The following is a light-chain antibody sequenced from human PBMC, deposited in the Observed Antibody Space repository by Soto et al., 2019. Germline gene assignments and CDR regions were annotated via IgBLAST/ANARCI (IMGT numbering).Light chain of an antibody. Sequence: DIQMTQSPSTLSASVGDRVTITCRASQGINTWLAWYQQKPGKAPKLLIYKASSLESGVPSRFSGSGSGTEFTLTISSLQPDDSARYYCQQYNGSPWTFGHGTKVEIK. CDR3: QQYNGSPWT. V-gene: IGKV1-5*03. CDR1: QGINTW. CDR2: KAS. J-gene: IGKJ1*01.